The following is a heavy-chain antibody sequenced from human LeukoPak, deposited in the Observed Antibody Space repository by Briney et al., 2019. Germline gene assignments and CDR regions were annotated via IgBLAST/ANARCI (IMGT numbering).Heavy chain of an antibody. Sequence: PSQTLSLTCTVSGVAITSEDSCGRWIRQPPGKGLEWIGYICYRGTSNYNPARQNPVTISVETSKHQVSLKLTAADTGVYYCVRDKWVRAGSSWLHYGMDVWGQGPTVTVSS. CDR2: ICYRGTS. D-gene: IGHD6-13*01. CDR3: VRDKWVRAGSSWLHYGMDV. J-gene: IGHJ6*02. V-gene: IGHV4-30-4*01. CDR1: GVAITSEDSC.